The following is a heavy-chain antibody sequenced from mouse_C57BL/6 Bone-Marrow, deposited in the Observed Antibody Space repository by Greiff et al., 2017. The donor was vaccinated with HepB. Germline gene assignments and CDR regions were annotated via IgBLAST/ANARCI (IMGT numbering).Heavy chain of an antibody. V-gene: IGHV1-80*01. J-gene: IGHJ3*01. CDR2: IYPGDGDT. Sequence: VKVVESGAELVKPGASVKISCKASGYAFSSYWMNWVKQRPGKGLEWIGQIYPGDGDTNYNGKFKGKATLTADKSSSTAYMQLSSLTSEDSAVYFCAREDYDWAWFAYWGQGTLVTVSA. D-gene: IGHD2-4*01. CDR3: AREDYDWAWFAY. CDR1: GYAFSSYW.